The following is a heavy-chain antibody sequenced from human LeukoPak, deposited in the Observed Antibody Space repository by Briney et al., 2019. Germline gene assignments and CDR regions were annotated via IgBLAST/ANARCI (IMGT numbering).Heavy chain of an antibody. Sequence: PSETLSLTCTVSGGSISSYYWSWIRQHPGKGLEWIGYIYYSGSTYYNPSLKNRVTISVDTSKNQFSLKLSSVTAADTAVYYCARDTTLGSSGYQFDYWGQGTLVTVSS. CDR1: GGSISSYY. V-gene: IGHV4-59*06. D-gene: IGHD3-22*01. J-gene: IGHJ4*02. CDR2: IYYSGST. CDR3: ARDTTLGSSGYQFDY.